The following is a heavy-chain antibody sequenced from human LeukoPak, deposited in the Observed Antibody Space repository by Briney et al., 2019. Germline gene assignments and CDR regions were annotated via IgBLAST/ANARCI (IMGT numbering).Heavy chain of an antibody. Sequence: GGSLRLSCAASGFTFSSYAMSWVRQAPGKGLEWVSLISGNGVGTCYADSVKGRFTISKDNSKNTVYLQMNSLRAEDTAVYYCAKRNGGNSGAFDYWGQGTLVTVSS. CDR2: ISGNGVGT. CDR3: AKRNGGNSGAFDY. J-gene: IGHJ4*02. CDR1: GFTFSSYA. D-gene: IGHD4-23*01. V-gene: IGHV3-23*01.